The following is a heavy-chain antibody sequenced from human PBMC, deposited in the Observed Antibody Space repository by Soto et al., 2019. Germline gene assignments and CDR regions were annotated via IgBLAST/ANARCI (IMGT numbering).Heavy chain of an antibody. CDR1: GFSLSTNGVG. V-gene: IGHV2-5*02. D-gene: IGHD1-1*01. CDR3: AYRKGAATGTGNWFDP. Sequence: QITLKESGPTLVKPTETLTLTCTFSGFSLSTNGVGVGWIRQPPGKAQEWLGLFYWDDDKRYSPSLQNRPTISKDTSQNQVVITMANMAPEDTGTYYCAYRKGAATGTGNWFDPWGQGTPVTVSS. J-gene: IGHJ5*02. CDR2: FYWDDDK.